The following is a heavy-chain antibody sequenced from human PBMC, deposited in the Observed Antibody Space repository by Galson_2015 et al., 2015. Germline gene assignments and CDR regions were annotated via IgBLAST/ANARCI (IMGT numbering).Heavy chain of an antibody. CDR1: GYTFTGYY. CDR2: INPNSGGT. D-gene: IGHD3-9*01. J-gene: IGHJ6*02. CDR3: ARDPNYDILTGYWADYYYGMDV. V-gene: IGHV1-2*04. Sequence: SVKVSCKASGYTFTGYYMHWVRQAPGQGLEWMGWINPNSGGTNYAQKFQGWVTMTRDTSISTAYMELSRLRSDDTAVYYCARDPNYDILTGYWADYYYGMDVWGQGTTVTVSS.